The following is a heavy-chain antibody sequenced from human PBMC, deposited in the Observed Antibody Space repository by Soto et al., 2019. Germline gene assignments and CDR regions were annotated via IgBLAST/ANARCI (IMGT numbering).Heavy chain of an antibody. Sequence: SETLSLTCAVYGGSFSGYYWSWIRQPPGKGLEWIGEINHSGSTNYNPSLKSRVTISVDTSKNQFSLKLSSVTAADTVVYYCAGGRATTVTTGSGLGWFDPWGQGTLVTVSS. CDR3: AGGRATTVTTGSGLGWFDP. J-gene: IGHJ5*02. D-gene: IGHD4-17*01. V-gene: IGHV4-34*01. CDR2: INHSGST. CDR1: GGSFSGYY.